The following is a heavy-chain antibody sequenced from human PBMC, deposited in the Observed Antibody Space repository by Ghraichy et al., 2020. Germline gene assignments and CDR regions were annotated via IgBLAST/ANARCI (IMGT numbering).Heavy chain of an antibody. CDR3: ARLRDGYNYAELTGDPYYFDY. V-gene: IGHV4-39*01. Sequence: SETLSLTCTVSGGSISSSSYYWGWIRPPPGKGLEWIGSIYYSGSTYYNPSLKSRVTISVDTSKNQFSLKLSSVTAADTAVYYCARLRDGYNYAELTGDPYYFDYWGQGTLVTVSS. J-gene: IGHJ4*02. D-gene: IGHD5-24*01. CDR1: GGSISSSSYY. CDR2: IYYSGST.